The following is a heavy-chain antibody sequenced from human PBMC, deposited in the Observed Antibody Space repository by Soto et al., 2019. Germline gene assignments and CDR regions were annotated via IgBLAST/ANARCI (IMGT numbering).Heavy chain of an antibody. V-gene: IGHV4-61*01. J-gene: IGHJ6*02. D-gene: IGHD7-27*01. Sequence: SETLSLTCTVSGGSVSSGSFYWTWIRQPPGKGLEWIGYIYNSETTNYNPSLKRRVTMLLDTSKNQFSLILTSVTAADTAVYYCARDRILGGLDVWGQGTTVT. CDR3: ARDRILGGLDV. CDR2: IYNSETT. CDR1: GGSVSSGSFY.